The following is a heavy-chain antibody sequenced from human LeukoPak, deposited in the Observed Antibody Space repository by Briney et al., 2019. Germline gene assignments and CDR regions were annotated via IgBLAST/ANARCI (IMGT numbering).Heavy chain of an antibody. D-gene: IGHD3-10*01. CDR3: ARGRYYYGSWYMDV. J-gene: IGHJ6*02. Sequence: PGGSLRLSCAASEFPFSDYQMNWIRQAPGKGLEWVSYVSSSGTVIYYADSVKGRFTISRENAKNSLYLQMNSLRAEDTAVYYCARGRYYYGSWYMDVWGQGTTVTVSS. CDR1: EFPFSDYQ. CDR2: VSSSGTVI. V-gene: IGHV3-11*01.